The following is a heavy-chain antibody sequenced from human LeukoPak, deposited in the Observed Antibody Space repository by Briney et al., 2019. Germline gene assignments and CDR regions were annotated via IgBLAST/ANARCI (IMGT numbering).Heavy chain of an antibody. V-gene: IGHV4-4*02. J-gene: IGHJ4*02. CDR2: IHPGTT. D-gene: IGHD3-9*01. Sequence: TSETLSLTCAVSGVSISSDHWWTWVRQAPGKGLEWIGEIHPGTTNYNPSLRSRVTISMDKSKNQFSLNLRSVTAADTAVYYCARTFLHDTGGYYDRRLDYWGQGTLVTVSS. CDR3: ARTFLHDTGGYYDRRLDY. CDR1: GVSISSDHW.